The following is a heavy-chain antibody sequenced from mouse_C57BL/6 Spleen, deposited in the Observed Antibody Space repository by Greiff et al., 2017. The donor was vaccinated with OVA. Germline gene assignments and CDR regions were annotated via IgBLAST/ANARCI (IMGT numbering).Heavy chain of an antibody. V-gene: IGHV2-6*03. D-gene: IGHD2-1*01. Sequence: QVQLKQSGPGLVAPSQSLSITCTVSGFSLTSYGVHWVRQPPGKGLEWLVVIWSDGSTTYNSALNSRLSISKDNSKSQDFLKMNRLQTDDTAMYYCARGHYGSYGAFAYWGQGTLVTVSA. CDR1: GFSLTSYG. J-gene: IGHJ3*01. CDR3: ARGHYGSYGAFAY. CDR2: IWSDGST.